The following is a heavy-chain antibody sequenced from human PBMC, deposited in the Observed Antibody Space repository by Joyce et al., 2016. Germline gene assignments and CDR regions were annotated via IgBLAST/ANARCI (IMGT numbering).Heavy chain of an antibody. V-gene: IGHV4-30-2*01. Sequence: QMQLQESGPGLVKPSQTLSLTCAVSGGSVSSGGYSWTWIRQPPGKGLGWVGHIYHSESTNYNPSLQSRVTLSVDRSKNQFSLKLRSVTAAETAVYYCARAYGSGSYSYYYGMDVWGQGTTVTVSS. CDR2: IYHSEST. CDR1: GGSVSSGGYS. J-gene: IGHJ6*02. CDR3: ARAYGSGSYSYYYGMDV. D-gene: IGHD3-10*01.